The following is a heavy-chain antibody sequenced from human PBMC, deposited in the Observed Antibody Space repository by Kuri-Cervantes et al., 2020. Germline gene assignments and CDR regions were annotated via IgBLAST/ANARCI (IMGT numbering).Heavy chain of an antibody. CDR2: INHSGST. V-gene: IGHV4-34*01. CDR1: GGSFSGYY. J-gene: IGHJ6*02. Sequence: GSLRLSCAVYGGSFSGYYWSWIRQPPGKGLEWIGEINHSGSTNYNPSLKSRVTISVDKSKNQFSLKLSSVTAADTAVYYCAREVATITGGYYYYYGMDVWGQGTTVTVSS. D-gene: IGHD5-12*01. CDR3: AREVATITGGYYYYYGMDV.